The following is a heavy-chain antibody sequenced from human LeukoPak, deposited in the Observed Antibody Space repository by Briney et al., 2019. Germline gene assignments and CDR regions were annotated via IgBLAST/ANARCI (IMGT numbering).Heavy chain of an antibody. J-gene: IGHJ4*02. V-gene: IGHV3-33*06. CDR3: AKGSFGFDY. CDR1: GFTFSDYG. Sequence: GGSLRLSCAASGFTFSDYGMHWVRQAPGKGLEWVAVIWYDGSNKYYADSVKGRFTISRDNSKNTLYLQVNSLRAEDTAVYYCAKGSFGFDYWGQGTLVTVSS. CDR2: IWYDGSNK. D-gene: IGHD3-10*01.